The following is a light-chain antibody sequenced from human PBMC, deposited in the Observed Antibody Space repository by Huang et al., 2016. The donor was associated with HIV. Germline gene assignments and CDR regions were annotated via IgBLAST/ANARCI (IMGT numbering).Light chain of an antibody. J-gene: IGKJ2*01. CDR1: QSVGSS. Sequence: EIVMTQSPATLSMSPGERATLSCRASQSVGSSLAWYQQKPGQAPRLLVCGASTRASGIPARFSGSGSGTEFTLTISSLQSEDFAVYYCQQYNNWPPNTFGQGTKLEIK. CDR2: GAS. CDR3: QQYNNWPPNT. V-gene: IGKV3-15*01.